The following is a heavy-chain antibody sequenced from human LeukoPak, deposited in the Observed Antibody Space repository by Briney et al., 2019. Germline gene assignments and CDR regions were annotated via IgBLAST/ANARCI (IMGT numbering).Heavy chain of an antibody. J-gene: IGHJ4*02. Sequence: SVKVSCKASGGSFSSYAISWVRQAPGQGLEWMGEILPIIGTANNAQKFQGRVTITADDSTSTAYMEVTSLRSEDTAVHYCARGENAIFDYWGQGTLVTVSS. CDR3: ARGENAIFDY. V-gene: IGHV1-69*13. CDR1: GGSFSSYA. CDR2: ILPIIGTA.